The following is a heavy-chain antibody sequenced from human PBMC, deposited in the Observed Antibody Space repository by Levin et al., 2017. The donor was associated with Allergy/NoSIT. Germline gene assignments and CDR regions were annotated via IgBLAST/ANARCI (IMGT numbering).Heavy chain of an antibody. CDR3: ARRMATIVEAFDS. J-gene: IGHJ3*02. CDR1: GYSFSSYW. V-gene: IGHV5-51*01. CDR2: IYPGDSDT. Sequence: ASVKVSCKGSGYSFSSYWIGWVRQMPGKGLEWMGIIYPGDSDTRYSPSFQGQVTISADKSINTAYLQWSSLKASDTAIYYCARRMATIVEAFDSWGQGTMATVSS. D-gene: IGHD5-24*01.